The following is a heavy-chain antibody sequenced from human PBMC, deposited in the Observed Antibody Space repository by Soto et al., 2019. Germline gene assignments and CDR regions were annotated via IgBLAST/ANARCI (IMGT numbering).Heavy chain of an antibody. V-gene: IGHV5-51*01. Sequence: GESLKISCKASGYDFAGSWIGWVRQMPGKGLEWMGIIYPGDSDTRYSPFFQGQVTISADKSINTAYLQWTSLRAEDTAVYYCAREFSVAAAGRVDYWGQGTPVTVSS. J-gene: IGHJ4*02. CDR2: IYPGDSDT. CDR1: GYDFAGSW. D-gene: IGHD6-13*01. CDR3: AREFSVAAAGRVDY.